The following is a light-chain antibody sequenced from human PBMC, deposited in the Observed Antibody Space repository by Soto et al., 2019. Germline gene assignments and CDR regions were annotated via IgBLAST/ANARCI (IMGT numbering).Light chain of an antibody. CDR2: DVS. J-gene: IGKJ2*01. CDR3: HQRSDWPIT. CDR1: QSVSGY. V-gene: IGKV3-11*01. Sequence: EIVLTQSPATLSLSPGERATLFCSASQSVSGYLAWYQQKPGQAPRLVIHDVSRRAPDIPARFSGRGSGTDFTLTISSLKPEDFAVYYCHQRSDWPITFGQGTKLQ.